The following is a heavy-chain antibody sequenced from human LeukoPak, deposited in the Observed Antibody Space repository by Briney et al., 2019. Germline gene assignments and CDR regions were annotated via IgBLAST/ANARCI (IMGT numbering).Heavy chain of an antibody. D-gene: IGHD4-17*01. V-gene: IGHV1-69*13. CDR2: IIPMINTP. CDR1: GGTFRSYA. Sequence: SVKVSCRASGGTFRSYAITWVRQAPGKGLEWMGGIIPMINTPKYAQKFQGRVSITADESTSTGYMEVSSLRSEDTAVYYCAIFQGTYGDDENDYWGQGTLVTVSS. CDR3: AIFQGTYGDDENDY. J-gene: IGHJ4*02.